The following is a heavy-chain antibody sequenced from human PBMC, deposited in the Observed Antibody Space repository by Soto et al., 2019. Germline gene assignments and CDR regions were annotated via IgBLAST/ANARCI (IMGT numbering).Heavy chain of an antibody. Sequence: SSETLSLTRTVSGGSISSSSYYWGWVRQPPGKGLEWIGSIYYSGSTYYNPSLKSRVTISVDTSKNQFSLKLSSVTAADTAVYYCARQYYYDSSGYSDYWGQGTLVTVSS. CDR1: GGSISSSSYY. CDR3: ARQYYYDSSGYSDY. CDR2: IYYSGST. D-gene: IGHD3-22*01. J-gene: IGHJ4*02. V-gene: IGHV4-39*01.